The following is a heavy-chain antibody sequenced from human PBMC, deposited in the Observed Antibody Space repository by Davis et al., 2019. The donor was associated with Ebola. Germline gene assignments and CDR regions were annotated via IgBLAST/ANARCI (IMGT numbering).Heavy chain of an antibody. CDR3: ARVLGGITGTAEFDY. D-gene: IGHD1-20*01. Sequence: HTGGSLRLSCAASGFTFSSYWMHWVRQAPGKGLVWVSRINSDGSSTSYADSVKGRFTISRDNAKNTLYLQMNSLRAEDTAVYYCARVLGGITGTAEFDYWGQGTLVTVSS. CDR1: GFTFSSYW. V-gene: IGHV3-74*01. J-gene: IGHJ4*02. CDR2: INSDGSST.